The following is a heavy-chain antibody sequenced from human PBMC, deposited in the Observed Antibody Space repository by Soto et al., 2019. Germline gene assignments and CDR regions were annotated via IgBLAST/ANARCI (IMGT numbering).Heavy chain of an antibody. CDR1: SSSFIVYY. V-gene: IGHV4-59*01. Sequence: ETLSNTCTVSSSSFIVYYWSWIRTPPGKGLEWIGYIYYSGSTSYNPSLTSRVTLSADTSKNQFSLKLRSVTAADTAVYYCARDAGGTGDYWGQGVLVTVSS. CDR2: IYYSGST. J-gene: IGHJ4*02. D-gene: IGHD2-15*01. CDR3: ARDAGGTGDY.